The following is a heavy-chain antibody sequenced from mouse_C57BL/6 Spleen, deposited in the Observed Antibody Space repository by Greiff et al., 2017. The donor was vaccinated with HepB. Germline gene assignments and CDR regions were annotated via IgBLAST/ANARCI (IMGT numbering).Heavy chain of an antibody. J-gene: IGHJ4*01. CDR2: ISSGSSTI. CDR3: ARRSYYGSSLYYAMDY. Sequence: EVKLMESGGGLVKPGGSLKLSCAASGFTFSDYGMHWVRQAPEKGLEWVAYISSGSSTIYYADTVKGRFTISRDNAKNTLFLQMTSLRSEDTAMYYCARRSYYGSSLYYAMDYWGQGTSVTVSS. CDR1: GFTFSDYG. D-gene: IGHD1-1*01. V-gene: IGHV5-17*01.